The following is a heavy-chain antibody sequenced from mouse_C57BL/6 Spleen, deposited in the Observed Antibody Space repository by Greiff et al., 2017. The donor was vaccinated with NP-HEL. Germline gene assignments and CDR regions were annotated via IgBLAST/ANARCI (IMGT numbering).Heavy chain of an antibody. CDR1: GYTFTSYW. J-gene: IGHJ2*01. CDR3: ARSGPYFDY. CDR2: IDPSDSYT. Sequence: QVQLQQPGAELVMPGASVKLSCTASGYTFTSYWMHWVKQRPGQGLEWIGEIDPSDSYTNYNQKFKGKSTLTVDKSSSTAYMQLSSLTSEDSAVYYCARSGPYFDYWGQGTTLTVSS. V-gene: IGHV1-69*01.